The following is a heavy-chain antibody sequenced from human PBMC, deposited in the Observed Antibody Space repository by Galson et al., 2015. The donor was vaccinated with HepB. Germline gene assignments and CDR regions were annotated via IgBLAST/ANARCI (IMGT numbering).Heavy chain of an antibody. V-gene: IGHV1-58*02. Sequence: SVKVSCKASGFTFTSSAMQWVRQARGQRLEWIGWIVVGSGNTNYAQKFQERVTITRDMSTSTAYMELSSLRSEDTAVYYCAADQGWDYYGSGSRHYYYYYGMDVWGQGTTVTVSS. CDR2: IVVGSGNT. D-gene: IGHD3-10*01. CDR3: AADQGWDYYGSGSRHYYYYYGMDV. CDR1: GFTFTSSA. J-gene: IGHJ6*02.